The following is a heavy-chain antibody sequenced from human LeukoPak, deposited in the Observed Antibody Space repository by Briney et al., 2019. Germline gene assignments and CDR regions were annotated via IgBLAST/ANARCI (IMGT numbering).Heavy chain of an antibody. D-gene: IGHD3-10*02. CDR3: ARGGVRGVIRVADP. CDR1: GYSISSGYY. Sequence: SETLSLTCTVSGYSISSGYYWGWIRQPPGKGLEWIGSIYHSGSTYYNPSLKSRVTISVDTSKNQFSLKLSSVTAADTAVYYCARGGVRGVIRVADPWGQGTLVTVSS. J-gene: IGHJ5*02. V-gene: IGHV4-38-2*02. CDR2: IYHSGST.